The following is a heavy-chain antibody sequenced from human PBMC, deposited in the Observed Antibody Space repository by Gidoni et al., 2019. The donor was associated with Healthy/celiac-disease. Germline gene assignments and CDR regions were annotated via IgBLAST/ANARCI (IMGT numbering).Heavy chain of an antibody. CDR2: ISSISSYI. CDR3: ARSDYDYVWGSYRYLIEDYYYYYGMDV. Sequence: EVQLVESGGGLVKPGGSLSRSCAASGFTFSSHILNWVRPAPGEGLEWVSSISSISSYIYYADSVKGRFTISRDNAKNSLYLQMNSLRAEDTAVYYCARSDYDYVWGSYRYLIEDYYYYYGMDVWGQGTTVTVSS. CDR1: GFTFSSHI. V-gene: IGHV3-21*01. D-gene: IGHD3-16*02. J-gene: IGHJ6*02.